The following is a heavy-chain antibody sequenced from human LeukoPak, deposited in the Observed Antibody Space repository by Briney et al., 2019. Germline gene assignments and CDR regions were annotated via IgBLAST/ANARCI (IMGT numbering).Heavy chain of an antibody. CDR2: INPNSGGT. J-gene: IGHJ6*03. V-gene: IGHV1-2*02. CDR1: GYTFTGYY. CDR3: ARVTAAADYYYYYMDV. Sequence: GSVKVSCKASGYTFTGYYMYWVRQAPGQGLEWMGWINPNSGGTNYAQKFQGRVTMTRDTSISTAYMELRSLRSDDTAVYYCARVTAAADYYYYYMDVWGKGTTVTISS. D-gene: IGHD6-13*01.